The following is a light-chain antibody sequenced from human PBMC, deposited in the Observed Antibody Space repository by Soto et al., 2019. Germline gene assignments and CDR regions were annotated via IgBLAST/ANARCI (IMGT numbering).Light chain of an antibody. CDR1: QSISSY. CDR3: QQSYSKPR. Sequence: DIQMTQSPSSLSASVGDRVTITCRASQSISSYLNWYQQKPGKAPKLLIYAASSLQSGVPSRFSGSGSGTDFTLTISSLQPEDFATYYCQQSYSKPRFGTGTKVDI. CDR2: AAS. V-gene: IGKV1-39*01. J-gene: IGKJ3*01.